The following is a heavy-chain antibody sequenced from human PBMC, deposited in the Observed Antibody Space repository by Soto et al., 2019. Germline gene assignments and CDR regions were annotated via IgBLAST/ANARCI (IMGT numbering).Heavy chain of an antibody. CDR1: GYTFTSYT. Sequence: QVQLEQSGAEVKKPGASVKVSCKTSGYTFTSYTLHWVRQAPGQGLEWMGWINAGNGREKYSQRFQDRVSLSTDKSATPPNLELRTPRPEHTAIYYWARGGGGVGEAAFDSWGQGTLVTVSS. V-gene: IGHV1-3*01. CDR2: INAGNGRE. CDR3: ARGGGGVGEAAFDS. J-gene: IGHJ4*02. D-gene: IGHD3-10*01.